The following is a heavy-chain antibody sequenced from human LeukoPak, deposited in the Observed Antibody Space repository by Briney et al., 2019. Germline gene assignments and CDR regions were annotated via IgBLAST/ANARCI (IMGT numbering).Heavy chain of an antibody. CDR1: GFTFGTYN. D-gene: IGHD3-9*01. Sequence: GGSLRLSCAASGFTFGTYNMNWVRQAPGKGLEWVSSITSGGTYTYYADSVKGRFTTSRDNAKNSLSLQPSSLRAEDTAVYYCARGHYDILTASYKWTPDYWGQGILVTVSS. CDR3: ARGHYDILTASYKWTPDY. J-gene: IGHJ4*02. V-gene: IGHV3-21*06. CDR2: ITSGGTYT.